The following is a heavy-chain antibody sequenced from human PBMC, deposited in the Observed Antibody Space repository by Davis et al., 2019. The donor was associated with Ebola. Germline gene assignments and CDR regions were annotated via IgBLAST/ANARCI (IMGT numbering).Heavy chain of an antibody. CDR3: ARDHPGPQTLDI. CDR1: GYIFTSYD. Sequence: ASVKVSCKASGYIFTSYDINWVRQAPGQGLEWVGWMDPKNGNTGYAQRFQGRVTLTRDTSISTAYLELSRLTSDDTAVYYCARDHPGPQTLDIWGQGTVITVSS. CDR2: MDPKNGNT. D-gene: IGHD4-23*01. V-gene: IGHV1-8*01. J-gene: IGHJ3*02.